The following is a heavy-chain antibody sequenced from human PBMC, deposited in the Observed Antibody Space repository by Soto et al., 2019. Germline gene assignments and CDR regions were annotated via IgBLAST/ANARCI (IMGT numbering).Heavy chain of an antibody. CDR3: ARRYCASDNCPLFYYFVDL. V-gene: IGHV1-69*01. CDR2: IIPVFRSA. D-gene: IGHD2-21*02. Sequence: VQLVQSGAEVKKTGSSVKVSCKASGGTFYKFAFSWVRQAPGQGFEWMGGIIPVFRSANYAQRFRGRITITADEYTSTVYLYLNDLRSDDTAVYYCARRYCASDNCPLFYYFVDLWGLGTTVTVSS. J-gene: IGHJ6*02. CDR1: GGTFYKFA.